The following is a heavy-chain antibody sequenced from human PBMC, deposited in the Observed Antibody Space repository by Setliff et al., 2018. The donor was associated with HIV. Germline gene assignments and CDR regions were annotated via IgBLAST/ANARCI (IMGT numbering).Heavy chain of an antibody. J-gene: IGHJ4*02. CDR3: ARAYYHDSSGYQGFGY. CDR2: ISAYNLNT. Sequence: ASVKVSCKTSGYTFSRYGFSWVRQAPGQGLEWMGWISAYNLNTNYAQKFQGRVTMTTDTSASTGYMELRSLRSDDTAVYYCARAYYHDSSGYQGFGYWGQGTLVTVSS. D-gene: IGHD3-22*01. V-gene: IGHV1-18*01. CDR1: GYTFSRYG.